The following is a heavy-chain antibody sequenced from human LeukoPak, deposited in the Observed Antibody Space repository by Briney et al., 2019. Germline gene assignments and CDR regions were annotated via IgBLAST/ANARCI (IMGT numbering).Heavy chain of an antibody. J-gene: IGHJ4*02. Sequence: PSETLSLICTVSGGSISSSSYYWGWIRQPPGRGLEWIGTIYYSGSTFYNPSLRSRVTLSVDTSKNVFSLKLSSVTAADTAVYFCARQYGLRLYYFDHWGQGIQVTVSS. D-gene: IGHD3-10*01. CDR1: GGSISSSSYY. V-gene: IGHV4-39*01. CDR3: ARQYGLRLYYFDH. CDR2: IYYSGST.